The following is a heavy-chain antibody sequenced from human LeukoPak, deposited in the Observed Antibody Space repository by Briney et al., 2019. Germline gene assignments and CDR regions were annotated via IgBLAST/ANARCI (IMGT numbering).Heavy chain of an antibody. V-gene: IGHV4-59*12. Sequence: SETLSLTCTVSGGSITNDYWSWIRQPPGKGLEWIAYINYNWDTNYSPSLKSRATISIDTSKNQFSLQLNSVTPEDTAVYFCARGWTLYSSSSPLDYWGQGTLVTVSS. CDR2: INYNWDT. CDR3: ARGWTLYSSSSPLDY. D-gene: IGHD6-6*01. CDR1: GGSITNDY. J-gene: IGHJ4*02.